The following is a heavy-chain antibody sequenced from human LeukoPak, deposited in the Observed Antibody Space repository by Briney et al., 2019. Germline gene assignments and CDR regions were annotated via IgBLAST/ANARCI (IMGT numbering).Heavy chain of an antibody. CDR3: ARGFFNFED. J-gene: IGHJ4*02. CDR2: IYSGGDT. D-gene: IGHD3-3*01. V-gene: IGHV3-66*02. CDR1: GFSVSGYY. Sequence: GGSLRLSCAASGFSVSGYYMIWVRQAPRKGLEWVSVIYSGGDTSYLDSVKGRFTVSRDNAKNTVDLHMNGLRPEDTAFYYCARGFFNFEDWGRGTLVTVSS.